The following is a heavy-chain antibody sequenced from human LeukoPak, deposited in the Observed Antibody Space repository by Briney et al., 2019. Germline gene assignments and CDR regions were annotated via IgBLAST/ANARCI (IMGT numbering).Heavy chain of an antibody. CDR3: AKDPRDGYNYPPGGYFDY. CDR2: ISYDGSNK. CDR1: GFTFSSYG. J-gene: IGHJ4*02. D-gene: IGHD5-24*01. Sequence: LGGSLRLSCAASGFTFSSYGMHWVRQAPGKGLEWVAVISYDGSNKYYADSVKGRFTISRDNSKNTLYLQMNSLRAEDTAVYYCAKDPRDGYNYPPGGYFDYWGQGTLVTVSS. V-gene: IGHV3-30*18.